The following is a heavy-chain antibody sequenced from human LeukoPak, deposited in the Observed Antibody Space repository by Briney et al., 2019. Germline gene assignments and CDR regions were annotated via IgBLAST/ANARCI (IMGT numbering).Heavy chain of an antibody. D-gene: IGHD2-2*01. J-gene: IGHJ4*02. CDR3: ASKLGYCSSTSCYSLDYYFDY. CDR2: MIPIFGTA. CDR1: GYTFTDYY. V-gene: IGHV1-69*13. Sequence: ASVKVSCKASGYTFTDYYMHWVRQAPGQGLEWMGGMIPIFGTANYAQKFQGRVTITADESTRTAYMELSSLRSEDTAVYYCASKLGYCSSTSCYSLDYYFDYWGQGTLVTVSS.